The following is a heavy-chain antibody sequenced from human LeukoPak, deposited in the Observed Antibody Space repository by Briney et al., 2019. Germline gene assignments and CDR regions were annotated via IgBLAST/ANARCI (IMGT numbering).Heavy chain of an antibody. CDR3: VTLTTAVTENAFDI. Sequence: GGSLRLSCAASGFTFSSYWVHWVRQVPGKRLVWVSRINRDGSSTAYADSVTGRFTISRDNAKHMVYMQMNSLRAEDTAVYYCVTLTTAVTENAFDIWGQGTMVSVSS. CDR1: GFTFSSYW. V-gene: IGHV3-74*01. CDR2: INRDGSST. J-gene: IGHJ3*02. D-gene: IGHD4-23*01.